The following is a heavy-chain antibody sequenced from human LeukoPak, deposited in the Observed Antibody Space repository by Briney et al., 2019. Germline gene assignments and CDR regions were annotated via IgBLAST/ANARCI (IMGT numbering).Heavy chain of an antibody. D-gene: IGHD3-3*02. CDR1: GGSISSNSDY. J-gene: IGHJ4*02. CDR2: IHYSGGT. CDR3: ARHADGHPFLN. Sequence: SETLSLTCTVSGGSISSNSDYWGWIRQPPGKGLEWIGSIHYSGGTYYNPSLKSRVTISVDTSKNQFSLKLSSVTAADTAVHYCARHADGHPFLNWGQGTLVTVSS. V-gene: IGHV4-39*01.